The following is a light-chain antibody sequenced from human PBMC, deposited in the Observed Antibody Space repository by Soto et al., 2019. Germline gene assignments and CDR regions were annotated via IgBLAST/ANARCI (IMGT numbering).Light chain of an antibody. CDR2: DDS. V-gene: IGLV3-21*02. Sequence: SYELTQSPSVSVAPGQTARLTCGGNNIGSKSVHWYQQKPGQAPVLVVFDDSDRPSGIPGRFSGSNSGNMATLTITRVEAGDEADFYCQVWDTSSDPPKWVFGGGTKLTVL. CDR3: QVWDTSSDPPKWV. CDR1: NIGSKS. J-gene: IGLJ3*02.